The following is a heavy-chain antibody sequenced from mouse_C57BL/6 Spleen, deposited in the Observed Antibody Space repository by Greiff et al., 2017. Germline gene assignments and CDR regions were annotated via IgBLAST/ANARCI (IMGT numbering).Heavy chain of an antibody. J-gene: IGHJ3*01. Sequence: QVQLQQPGAELVKPGASVKLSCKASGYTFTSYWMHWVKQRPGQGLEWIGMIHPNSGSTNYNEKFKSKATLTVDKSSSTAYMQLSSLTSEDSAVYYCARAPYSNYTWFAYWGQGTLVTVSA. CDR3: ARAPYSNYTWFAY. D-gene: IGHD2-5*01. CDR1: GYTFTSYW. CDR2: IHPNSGST. V-gene: IGHV1-64*01.